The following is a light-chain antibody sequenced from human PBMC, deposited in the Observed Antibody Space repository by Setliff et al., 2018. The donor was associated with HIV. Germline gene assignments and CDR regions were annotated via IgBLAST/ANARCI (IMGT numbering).Light chain of an antibody. J-gene: IGLJ1*01. CDR2: DVS. CDR3: SSYTSISTYV. CDR1: SSDVGGYDY. V-gene: IGLV2-14*01. Sequence: QSALTQPASVSGSPGQSIAISCTGTSSDVGGYDYVSWFQQHPGKAPKLMIYDVSKRPSGVSNRFSGSKSDNTVSLTISGLQAEDEADYFCSSYTSISTYVFGTGTKVTVL.